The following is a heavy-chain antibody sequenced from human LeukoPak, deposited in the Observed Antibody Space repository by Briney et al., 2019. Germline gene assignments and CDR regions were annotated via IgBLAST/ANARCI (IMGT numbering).Heavy chain of an antibody. CDR3: ARAPRTGAWDMITFGGVIVHGDAFDF. J-gene: IGHJ3*01. CDR1: GGSLSSGNSF. CDR2: ISYSGST. D-gene: IGHD3-16*02. Sequence: PSETLSLTCSVSGGSLSSGNSFWGWIRQPPGKGLEWVGTISYSGSTSYNPSLESRVTVSVDMSKNQFSLQLSSVTAADTAVYYCARAPRTGAWDMITFGGVIVHGDAFDFWGQGTMVTVSS. V-gene: IGHV4-39*07.